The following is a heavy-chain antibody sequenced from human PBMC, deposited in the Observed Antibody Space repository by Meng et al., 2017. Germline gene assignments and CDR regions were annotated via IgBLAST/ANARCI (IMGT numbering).Heavy chain of an antibody. V-gene: IGHV3-21*01. CDR3: ARERYSTSWFDYYNCDMDV. CDR2: MSSSGSYI. Sequence: GESLKISCAASGFSFSSHSMNWVRQAPGKGLEWVSLMSSSGSYIYYADSVKGRFTIYRDNAKNSLHLQMNKLRVEDTAVFYCARERYSTSWFDYYNCDMDVWGQGTTVTVSS. CDR1: GFSFSSHS. J-gene: IGHJ6*02. D-gene: IGHD6-13*01.